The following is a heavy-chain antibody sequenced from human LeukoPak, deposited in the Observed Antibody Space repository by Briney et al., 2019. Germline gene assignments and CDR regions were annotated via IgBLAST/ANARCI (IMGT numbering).Heavy chain of an antibody. CDR2: ISGGSRNI. D-gene: IGHD3-3*01. Sequence: PGGSLRLSCAASGFTFSSYAMNWARQAPGKGLEWVSSISGGSRNIRYADSVKGRFTTSRDNSQNTLYLQMNSLRAEDTAVYYCAKDQGTAIFGVIIPDWYFDLWGRGTLVTVSS. V-gene: IGHV3-23*01. CDR3: AKDQGTAIFGVIIPDWYFDL. CDR1: GFTFSSYA. J-gene: IGHJ2*01.